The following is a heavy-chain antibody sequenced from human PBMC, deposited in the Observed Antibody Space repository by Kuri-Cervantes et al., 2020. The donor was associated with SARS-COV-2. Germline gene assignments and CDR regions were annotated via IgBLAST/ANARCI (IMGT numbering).Heavy chain of an antibody. J-gene: IGHJ6*02. Sequence: GGSLRLSCAASGFTFSTYAITWVRQAPGKGLEWVGRIKSKTDGGTTDYAAPVKGRFTISRDDSKNTLYLQMNSLKTEDTAVYYCTTVGCSGGSCYYYYYGMDVWGQGTTVTVSS. CDR1: GFTFSTYA. CDR3: TTVGCSGGSCYYYYYGMDV. V-gene: IGHV3-15*01. D-gene: IGHD2-15*01. CDR2: IKSKTDGGTT.